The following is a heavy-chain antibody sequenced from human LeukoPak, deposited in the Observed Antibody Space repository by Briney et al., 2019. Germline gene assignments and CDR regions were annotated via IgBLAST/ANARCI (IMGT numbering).Heavy chain of an antibody. CDR2: MNPNSGNT. CDR3: AADPWELGGSYY. J-gene: IGHJ4*02. Sequence: ASVKVSCKASGYTFTSYDINWVRQATGQGLEWMGWMNPNSGNTGYAQKFQGRVTMTRNTSISTAYMELSSLRSEDTAVYYCAADPWELGGSYYWGQGTLVTVSS. V-gene: IGHV1-8*01. D-gene: IGHD1-26*01. CDR1: GYTFTSYD.